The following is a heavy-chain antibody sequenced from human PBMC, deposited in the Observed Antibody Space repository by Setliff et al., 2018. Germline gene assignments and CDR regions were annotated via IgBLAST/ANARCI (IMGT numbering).Heavy chain of an antibody. D-gene: IGHD2-2*01. J-gene: IGHJ4*02. Sequence: ASVKVSCKASGYTLTNHYMHWVRQAPGQGVEWMGWNSAYAQKFQGRVTMTTDTPTSTAYMELRSLRSAHSAVYYCAGGPPDFVVVPAAAKFDFWGKGTLVTVSS. CDR1: GYTLTNHY. CDR2: NSAY. CDR3: AGGPPDFVVVPAAAKFDF. V-gene: IGHV1-18*04.